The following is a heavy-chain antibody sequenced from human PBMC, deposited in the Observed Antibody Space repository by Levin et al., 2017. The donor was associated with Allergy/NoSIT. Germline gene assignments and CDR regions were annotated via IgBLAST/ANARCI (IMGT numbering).Heavy chain of an antibody. CDR1: GFSLSGYS. V-gene: IGHV3-21*04. CDR2: ISGSGTYI. J-gene: IGHJ5*02. CDR3: ARDQGLA. Sequence: SGGSLRLSCVASGFSLSGYSMNWVRQAPGKGLEWVSTISGSGTYINYVDSVKGRFAISRDDAKNSVYLQMNSLRDEDTAVYYCARDQGLAWGQGVWVTVSS.